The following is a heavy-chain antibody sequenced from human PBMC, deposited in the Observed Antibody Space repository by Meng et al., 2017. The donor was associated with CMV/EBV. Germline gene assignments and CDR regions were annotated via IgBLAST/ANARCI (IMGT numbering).Heavy chain of an antibody. CDR1: GYTFTSYG. CDR2: ISAYNGNT. Sequence: ASVKVSCKASGYTFTSYGISWVRQAPGQGLEWMGWISAYNGNTNYARKLQGRVTMTTDTSTSTAYMELRSLRSDDTAVYYCARYRAAAGSYYYYYGMDVWGQGTTVTVSS. D-gene: IGHD6-13*01. CDR3: ARYRAAAGSYYYYYGMDV. J-gene: IGHJ6*02. V-gene: IGHV1-18*01.